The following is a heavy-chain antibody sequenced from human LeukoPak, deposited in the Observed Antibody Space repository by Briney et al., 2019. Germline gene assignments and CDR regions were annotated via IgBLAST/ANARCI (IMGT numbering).Heavy chain of an antibody. Sequence: SETLSLTCTVSGGSISSYYWSWIRQPPGKGLEWIGYIYYSGSTNYNPSLKSRVTISVDTSKNQFSLKLSSVTAADTAVYYCARAVQLERPPPLIGYYYMDVWDKGTTVTVSS. D-gene: IGHD1-1*01. CDR1: GGSISSYY. CDR3: ARAVQLERPPPLIGYYYMDV. J-gene: IGHJ6*03. V-gene: IGHV4-59*01. CDR2: IYYSGST.